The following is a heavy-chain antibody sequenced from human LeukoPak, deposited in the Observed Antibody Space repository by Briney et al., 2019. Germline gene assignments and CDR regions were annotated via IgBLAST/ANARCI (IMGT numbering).Heavy chain of an antibody. V-gene: IGHV4-59*12. CDR2: IYHSGST. CDR3: ARGLTIFGVVTSGYYFDY. D-gene: IGHD3-3*01. CDR1: GGSISSYY. Sequence: PSETLSLTCTVSGGSISSYYWSWIRQPPGKGLEWIGYIYHSGSTYYNPSLKSRVTISVDRSKNQFSLKLSSVTAADTAVYYCARGLTIFGVVTSGYYFDYWGQGTLVTVSS. J-gene: IGHJ4*02.